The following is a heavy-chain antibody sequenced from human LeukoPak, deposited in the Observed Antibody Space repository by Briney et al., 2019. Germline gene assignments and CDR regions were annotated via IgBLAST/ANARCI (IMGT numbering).Heavy chain of an antibody. D-gene: IGHD2-2*01. CDR1: GFTFSNYD. CDR3: AKNGGDCSSISCSFDY. Sequence: PGGSLRLSCAASGFTFSNYDMNWVRQAPGKGLEWVSRISGGGGSTFYADSVRGRFSISRDNSKNTLYLQMNSLRVEDTAVYYCAKNGGDCSSISCSFDYWGQGTLVTVSS. J-gene: IGHJ4*02. CDR2: ISGGGGST. V-gene: IGHV3-23*01.